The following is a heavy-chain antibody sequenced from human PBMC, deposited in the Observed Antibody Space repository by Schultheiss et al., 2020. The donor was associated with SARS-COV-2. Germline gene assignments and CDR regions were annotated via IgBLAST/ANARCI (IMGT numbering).Heavy chain of an antibody. CDR1: GYSFTSYW. V-gene: IGHV5-51*01. Sequence: GESLKISCKGSGYSFTSYWIGWVRQMPGKGLEWMGIIYPGDSDTRYSPSFQGQVTISADKSISTAYLQWSSLKASDTAMYYCARHPGRRIAARGVYYYYYMDVWGKGTTVTVSS. D-gene: IGHD6-6*01. CDR3: ARHPGRRIAARGVYYYYYMDV. CDR2: IYPGDSDT. J-gene: IGHJ6*03.